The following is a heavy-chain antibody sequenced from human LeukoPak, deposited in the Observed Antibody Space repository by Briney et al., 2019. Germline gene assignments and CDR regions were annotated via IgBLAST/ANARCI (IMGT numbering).Heavy chain of an antibody. D-gene: IGHD2-8*01. V-gene: IGHV3-7*01. J-gene: IGHJ4*02. CDR1: GFTFGSYG. Sequence: PGGSLRLSCAASGFTFGSYGMHWVRQAPGKGLEWVASIREDGSEKTPVDSVKGRFTISRDNAKNSLYLQMDSLRAEDTAVYYCARGPTNGQAFDYWGQGTLVSVSS. CDR2: IREDGSEK. CDR3: ARGPTNGQAFDY.